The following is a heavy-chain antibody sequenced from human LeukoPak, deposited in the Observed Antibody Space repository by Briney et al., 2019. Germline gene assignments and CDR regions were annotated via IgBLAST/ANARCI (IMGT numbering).Heavy chain of an antibody. D-gene: IGHD6-19*01. CDR1: GDSISSGDYY. Sequence: SETLSLTCTVSGDSISSGDYYWSWIRQPPGKGLEWIGYIYYSGSTNYNPSLKSRVTISVDTSKNQFSLKLSSVTAADTAVYYCAREGYSSGWYLGNYYYYYMDVWGKGTTVTVSS. J-gene: IGHJ6*03. CDR2: IYYSGST. CDR3: AREGYSSGWYLGNYYYYYMDV. V-gene: IGHV4-61*08.